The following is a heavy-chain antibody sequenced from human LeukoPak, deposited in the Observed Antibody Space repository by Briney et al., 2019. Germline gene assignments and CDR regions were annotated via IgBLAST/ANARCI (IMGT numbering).Heavy chain of an antibody. CDR3: AHRRAYCTGGSCYVFDP. CDR2: IYWDDDK. D-gene: IGHD2-15*01. Sequence: ESGPTLVKPTQTLTLTCTFSGFSLSTSGVGVGWIRQPPGKALEWLALIYWDDDKHYSPSLKSRLTITKDTSKNQVVLTMTNMDPVDTATYYCAHRRAYCTGGSCYVFDPWGQGTLVTVSS. CDR1: GFSLSTSGVG. V-gene: IGHV2-5*02. J-gene: IGHJ5*02.